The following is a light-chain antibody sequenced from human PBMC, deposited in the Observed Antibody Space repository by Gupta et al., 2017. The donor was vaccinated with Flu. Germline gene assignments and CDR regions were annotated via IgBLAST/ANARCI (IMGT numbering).Light chain of an antibody. CDR3: QSYDSSLSGYV. Sequence: QSVLTQPPSVSGAPGQRVTISCTGSSSNIGPTYDVHWYQHLPGTAPKLLVYGNNNRPSGAPDRFSGSKSGTSASLAITGLQVEDEADYFCQSYDSSLSGYVFGTGTKVTVL. CDR2: GNN. V-gene: IGLV1-40*01. CDR1: SSNIGPTYD. J-gene: IGLJ1*01.